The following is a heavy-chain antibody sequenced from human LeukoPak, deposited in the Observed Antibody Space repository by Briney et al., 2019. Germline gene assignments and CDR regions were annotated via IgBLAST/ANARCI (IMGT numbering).Heavy chain of an antibody. D-gene: IGHD3-10*01. V-gene: IGHV4-38-2*01. Sequence: SETLSLTCSVSGYSIGSGYHWAWIRQSPGKGLEWLGSIYQSGSTYDNPSLESRVTMSVDTSRNQFSLNMRHVTAADTAVYYCARSEINDYNRYWGQGITVIVSS. CDR1: GYSIGSGYH. J-gene: IGHJ4*02. CDR2: IYQSGST. CDR3: ARSEINDYNRY.